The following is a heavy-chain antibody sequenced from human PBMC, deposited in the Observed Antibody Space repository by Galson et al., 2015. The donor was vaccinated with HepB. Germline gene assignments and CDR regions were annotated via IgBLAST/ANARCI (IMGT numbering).Heavy chain of an antibody. D-gene: IGHD3-22*01. Sequence: SLRLSCAASGFTFSSYAMSWVRQAPGKGLEWVSAISGSGDSTYYADSVKGRFTISRDNSKNTLYLQMNSLRAEDTAVYYCATSYYYDSSGYYPDFALDYWGQGTLVTVSS. J-gene: IGHJ4*02. CDR2: ISGSGDST. CDR3: ATSYYYDSSGYYPDFALDY. CDR1: GFTFSSYA. V-gene: IGHV3-23*01.